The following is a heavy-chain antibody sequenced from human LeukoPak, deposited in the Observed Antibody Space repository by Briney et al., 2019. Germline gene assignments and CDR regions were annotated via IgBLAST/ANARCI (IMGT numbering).Heavy chain of an antibody. Sequence: GSLRLSCAASGFTFSNFWMSWVRQAPGKGLEWVANIKQGGSEKFYVGSVKGRFTISRDNAKHSLYLQMNSLGAEDTAVYYCARVVYYYESSGYGDAFDIWGQGTMVTVSS. CDR3: ARVVYYYESSGYGDAFDI. CDR1: GFTFSNFW. CDR2: IKQGGSEK. D-gene: IGHD3-22*01. V-gene: IGHV3-7*01. J-gene: IGHJ3*02.